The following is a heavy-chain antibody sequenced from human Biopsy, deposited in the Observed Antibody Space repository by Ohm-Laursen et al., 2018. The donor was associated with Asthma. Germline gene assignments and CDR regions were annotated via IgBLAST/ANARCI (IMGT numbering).Heavy chain of an antibody. V-gene: IGHV1-18*01. J-gene: IGHJ4*02. CDR1: DYIFNSYY. Sequence: ASVKVSCKASDYIFNSYYISWVRQAPGQGLEWMGWISVHNGDTKYAQKFQVRVSLTTDTSTGTSYMDLRRLRSADSAVYLCGLGKGGDQHTIVTIYSWGQGTLVTVSS. CDR3: GLGKGGDQHTIVTIYS. CDR2: ISVHNGDT. D-gene: IGHD3-3*01.